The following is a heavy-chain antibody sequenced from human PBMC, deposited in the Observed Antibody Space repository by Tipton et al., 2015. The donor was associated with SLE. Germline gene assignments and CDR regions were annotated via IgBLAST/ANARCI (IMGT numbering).Heavy chain of an antibody. Sequence: SLRLSCAASGFMFSNYGMNWVRQAPGKGLEWVSSISASGGRTYYADSVKGRFTISRDNAKNTLYLQMNSLRAEDTAVYYCLGYGNWGFDYWGQGTLVTVSS. J-gene: IGHJ4*02. CDR1: GFMFSNYG. D-gene: IGHD7-27*01. CDR3: LGYGNWGFDY. V-gene: IGHV3-23*01. CDR2: ISASGGRT.